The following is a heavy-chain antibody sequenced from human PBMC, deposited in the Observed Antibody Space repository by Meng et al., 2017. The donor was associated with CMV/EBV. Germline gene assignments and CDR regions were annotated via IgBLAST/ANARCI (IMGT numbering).Heavy chain of an antibody. CDR1: GYTVTDYY. D-gene: IGHD6-19*01. Sequence: QVQWGWSGAEVKKPGASVTVSCKVSGYTVTDYYIHWVRQAPGQWLEWRGWINPNDDTNYAQNFQGRVTMTRDMSINTVYMELSRLTSDDTAVYYCARSSGWSRFDYWGLGTLVTVSS. J-gene: IGHJ4*02. CDR2: INPNDDT. CDR3: ARSSGWSRFDY. V-gene: IGHV1-2*02.